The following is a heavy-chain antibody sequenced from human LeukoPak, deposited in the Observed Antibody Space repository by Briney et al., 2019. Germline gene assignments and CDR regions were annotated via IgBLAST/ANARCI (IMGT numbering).Heavy chain of an antibody. V-gene: IGHV3-48*01. CDR2: ISSSSSTI. CDR1: GFTFSSYS. CDR3: AKEGRPGYSYYFDY. D-gene: IGHD5-18*01. J-gene: IGHJ4*02. Sequence: GGSLRLSCAASGFTFSSYSMNWVRQAPGKGLEWVSYISSSSSTIYYADSVKGRFTISRDNAKNSLYLQMNSLRAEDTAVYYCAKEGRPGYSYYFDYWGQGTLVTVSS.